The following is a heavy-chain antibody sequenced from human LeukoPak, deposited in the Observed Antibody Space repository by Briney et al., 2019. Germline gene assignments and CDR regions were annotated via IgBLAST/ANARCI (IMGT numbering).Heavy chain of an antibody. V-gene: IGHV1-2*02. J-gene: IGHJ3*02. CDR2: INPNSGGT. CDR3: ARDPGLNWDDDAFGI. Sequence: ASVKVSCKASGYTFTGYYMHWVRQAPGQGLEWMGWINPNSGGTNYAQKFQGRVTMTRDTSISTAYMELSRLRSDDTAVYYCARDPGLNWDDDAFGIWGQGTMVTVSS. CDR1: GYTFTGYY. D-gene: IGHD1-1*01.